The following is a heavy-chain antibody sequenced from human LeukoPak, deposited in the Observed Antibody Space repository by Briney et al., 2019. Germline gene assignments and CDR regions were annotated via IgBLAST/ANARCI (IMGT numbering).Heavy chain of an antibody. J-gene: IGHJ6*04. D-gene: IGHD3-10*01. CDR1: GFTFSSYS. CDR2: ISSSSSTI. V-gene: IGHV3-48*04. CDR3: ARVLWRSRMVRGSMDV. Sequence: PGGSLRLSCAASGFTFSSYSMNWVRQAPGKGLEWVSYISSSSSTIYYADSVKGRFTISRDNAKNSLYLQMNSLRAEDTAVYYCARVLWRSRMVRGSMDVWGKGTTVTISS.